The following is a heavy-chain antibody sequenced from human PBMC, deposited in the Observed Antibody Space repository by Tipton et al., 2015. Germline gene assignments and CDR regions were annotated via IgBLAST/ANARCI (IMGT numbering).Heavy chain of an antibody. Sequence: LRLSCAVSAYSISTDYYWGWIRQPPGKGLEWIGTISHSGSTYYNPSLKSRVTISLDTSKNQFSLKLNSVTAADTAVYYCARARGRHGGLFDSWGQGILVTVSS. J-gene: IGHJ4*02. CDR3: ARARGRHGGLFDS. CDR1: AYSISTDYY. V-gene: IGHV4-38-2*01. CDR2: ISHSGST. D-gene: IGHD4-23*01.